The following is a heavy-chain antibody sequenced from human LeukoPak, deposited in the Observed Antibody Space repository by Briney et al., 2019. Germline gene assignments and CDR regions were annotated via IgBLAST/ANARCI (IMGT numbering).Heavy chain of an antibody. J-gene: IGHJ4*02. CDR3: ARGGVPGAFDY. CDR2: INSEGSTI. Sequence: GGSLRLSCAASGLTSSNNWMHWVSQAPGKGLVWVLRINSEGSTISYADSVKGRFTISRDNAKNTLYLQMNSLRAEDTAVYYCARGGVPGAFDYWGQGTLVTVS. V-gene: IGHV3-74*01. D-gene: IGHD2-2*01. CDR1: GLTSSNNW.